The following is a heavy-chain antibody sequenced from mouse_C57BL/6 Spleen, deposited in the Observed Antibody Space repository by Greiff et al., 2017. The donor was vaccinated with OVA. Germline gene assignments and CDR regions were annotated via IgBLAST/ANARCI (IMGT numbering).Heavy chain of an antibody. Sequence: VQLQQPGTELLKPGASVKLSCKASGYTFTSYWMHWVKQRPGQGLEWIGNINPSNGGTNYNEKFKSKATLTVDKSSSTAYMQLSSLTSEDSAVYYCARGGFDYYGSSPYFDYWGQGTTLTVSS. CDR3: ARGGFDYYGSSPYFDY. D-gene: IGHD1-1*01. J-gene: IGHJ2*01. CDR1: GYTFTSYW. V-gene: IGHV1-53*01. CDR2: INPSNGGT.